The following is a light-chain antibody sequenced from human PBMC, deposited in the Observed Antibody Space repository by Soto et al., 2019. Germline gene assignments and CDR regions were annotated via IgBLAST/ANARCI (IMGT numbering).Light chain of an antibody. J-gene: IGLJ2*01. CDR2: VGTGGIVG. Sequence: QSVLTQPPSASASLGASVTLTCTLSSGYSNYKVDWYQQRPGKGPRFVMRVGTGGIVGSKGDGIPDRCSVLGSGLNRYLTIKNIQEEDESDYHCGADHGSGSNFVVVFGGGTQLTVL. CDR1: SGYSNYK. V-gene: IGLV9-49*01. CDR3: GADHGSGSNFVVV.